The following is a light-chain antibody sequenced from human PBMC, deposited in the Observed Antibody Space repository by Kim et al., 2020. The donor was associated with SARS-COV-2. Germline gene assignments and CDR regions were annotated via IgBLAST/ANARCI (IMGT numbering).Light chain of an antibody. CDR1: QSLLHSNGYNY. V-gene: IGKV2-28*01. J-gene: IGKJ5*01. Sequence: PASISCRSSQSLLHSNGYNYLDWYLQKPGQSPQLLIYLGSNRASGVPDRFSGSGSCTDFTLKISRVEAEDVGVYYCMQALQTPVTFGQGTRLEIK. CDR2: LGS. CDR3: MQALQTPVT.